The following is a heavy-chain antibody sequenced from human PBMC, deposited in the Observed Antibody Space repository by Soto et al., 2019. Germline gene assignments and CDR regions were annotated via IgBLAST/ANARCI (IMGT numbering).Heavy chain of an antibody. CDR3: AQRMDYSSAYNY. Sequence: QITLKESGPTLVKPTQTLTLTCTFSGFSLSGGGVGVAWIRQPPGKALEWLALIYWNDDKRYRPSLRTSLTITKDTSKNQVVLTMTNVDPMDTATYYCAQRMDYSSAYNYWGQGTLVIVSS. D-gene: IGHD3-3*01. J-gene: IGHJ4*02. CDR2: IYWNDDK. CDR1: GFSLSGGGVG. V-gene: IGHV2-5*01.